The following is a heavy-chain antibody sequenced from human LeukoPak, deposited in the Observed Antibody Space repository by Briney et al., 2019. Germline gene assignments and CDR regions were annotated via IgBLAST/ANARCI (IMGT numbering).Heavy chain of an antibody. V-gene: IGHV3-74*01. Sequence: PGGSLRLSCVASGFSFTSYWMHWVRQPPGKGLVWVSRVDHGGSGTAYADFVTGRFTISRDNAKNTVYLQMNSLRAEDTAVYYCATDLGWGQGTLATVSS. CDR2: VDHGGSGT. CDR1: GFSFTSYW. D-gene: IGHD4-17*01. CDR3: ATDLG. J-gene: IGHJ4*02.